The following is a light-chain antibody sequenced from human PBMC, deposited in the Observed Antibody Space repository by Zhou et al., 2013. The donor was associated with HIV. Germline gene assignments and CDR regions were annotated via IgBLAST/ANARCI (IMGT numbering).Light chain of an antibody. CDR3: QQYSSYPLT. CDR1: QSIDTY. V-gene: IGKV3-15*01. CDR2: DAS. Sequence: EVLMTQSPVTLSVSPGARATLSCRASQSIDTYLAWYQQRPGQPPRLLMSDASTRATDIPARFSGSGSGTEFTLTISSLQPDDFAVYYCQQYSSYPLTFGGGTKVEIK. J-gene: IGKJ4*01.